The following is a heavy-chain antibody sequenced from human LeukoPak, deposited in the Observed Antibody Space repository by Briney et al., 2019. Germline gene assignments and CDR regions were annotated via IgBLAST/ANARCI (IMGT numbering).Heavy chain of an antibody. D-gene: IGHD3-3*01. V-gene: IGHV4-4*08. CDR1: GGSISSYY. Sequence: PSETLSLTCTVSGGSISSYYWSWIRQAPEKGLEWIGYVYFSGSANYSPSLKTRVTISLDTSKNHFSLKLNSVTAADTAVYYCARGFREWLTPFDYWGQGILVTVSS. J-gene: IGHJ4*02. CDR3: ARGFREWLTPFDY. CDR2: VYFSGSA.